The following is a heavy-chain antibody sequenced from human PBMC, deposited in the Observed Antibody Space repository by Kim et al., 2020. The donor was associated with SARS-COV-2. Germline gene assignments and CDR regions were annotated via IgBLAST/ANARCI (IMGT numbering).Heavy chain of an antibody. D-gene: IGHD3-16*02. CDR3: TTRREDYVWGSYRFRDWYFDL. CDR2: IKSKTDGGTT. V-gene: IGHV3-15*01. CDR1: GFTFSNAW. Sequence: GGSLRLSCAASGFTFSNAWMSWVRQAPGKGLEWVGRIKSKTDGGTTDHAAPVKGRFTISRDDSKNTLYLQMNSLKTEDTAVYYCTTRREDYVWGSYRFRDWYFDLWGRGTLVTVSS. J-gene: IGHJ2*01.